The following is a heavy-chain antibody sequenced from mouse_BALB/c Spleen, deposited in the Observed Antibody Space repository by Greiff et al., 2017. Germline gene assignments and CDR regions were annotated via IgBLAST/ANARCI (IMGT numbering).Heavy chain of an antibody. CDR1: GYAFSSYW. CDR3: ARGYYGSISYYFDY. CDR2: IYPGDGDT. D-gene: IGHD1-1*01. V-gene: IGHV1-80*01. Sequence: VKLQQSGAELVRPGSSVKISCKASGYAFSSYWMNGVKQRPGQGLEWIGQIYPGDGDTNYNGKFKGKATLTADKSSSTAYMQLSSLTSEDSAVYFCARGYYGSISYYFDYWGQGTTLTVSS. J-gene: IGHJ2*01.